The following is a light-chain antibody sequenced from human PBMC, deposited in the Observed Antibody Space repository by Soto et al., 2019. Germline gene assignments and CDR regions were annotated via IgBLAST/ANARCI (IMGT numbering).Light chain of an antibody. CDR3: QQYNNWPPIT. V-gene: IGKV3-15*01. CDR1: QSVSSSY. J-gene: IGKJ5*01. CDR2: GAS. Sequence: ETVMTQSPVTLSVSPGDAATLSCRASQSVSSSYLAWYQQKPGQAPRLLIYGASTRATGIPARFSGRGSGTEFTLTISSLQSEDFAVYYCQQYNNWPPITFGQGTRLEIK.